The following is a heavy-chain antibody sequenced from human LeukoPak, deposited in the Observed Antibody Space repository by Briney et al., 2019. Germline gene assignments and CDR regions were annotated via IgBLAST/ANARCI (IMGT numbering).Heavy chain of an antibody. CDR3: AGGGRGARLQS. J-gene: IGHJ4*02. CDR1: GGSFSGDY. Sequence: SETLSLTCAVYGGSFSGDYWSWIRQPPGKGLEWIGEINHSGGTSNNPSLKSRVTISADTSKNQISLKVTSVTAADTAGYYCAGGGRGARLQSWGQGTPVTGSS. CDR2: INHSGGT. V-gene: IGHV4-34*01. D-gene: IGHD6-6*01.